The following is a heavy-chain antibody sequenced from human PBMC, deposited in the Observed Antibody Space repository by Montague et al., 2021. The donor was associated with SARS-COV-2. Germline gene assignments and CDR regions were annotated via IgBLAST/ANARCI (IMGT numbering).Heavy chain of an antibody. CDR1: GFTVTDTY. D-gene: IGHD1-26*01. CDR2: IESKIVGGTI. CDR3: TTYASGSPAY. V-gene: IGHV3-15*04. Sequence: SLRLSCAASGFTVTDTYMTWVRQAPGKGLEWVGRIESKIVGGTIDHAAPVKDRFTISRDDSRNTLYLQMDSLKTDDTAVYYCTTYASGSPAYWGQGTLVTVSS. J-gene: IGHJ4*02.